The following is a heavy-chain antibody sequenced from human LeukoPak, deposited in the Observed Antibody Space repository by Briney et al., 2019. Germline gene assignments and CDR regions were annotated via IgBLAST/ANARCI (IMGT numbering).Heavy chain of an antibody. D-gene: IGHD5-18*01. CDR2: IYYSGST. CDR3: ARVEEWIQLWIHHYYFDY. CDR1: GGSISSSSYY. Sequence: SETLSLTCTVSGGSISSSSYYWGWIRQPPGKGLEWIGSIYYSGSTYYNPSLKSRVTISVDTSKNQFSLKLSSVTAADTAVYYCARVEEWIQLWIHHYYFDYWGQGTLVTVSS. J-gene: IGHJ4*02. V-gene: IGHV4-39*07.